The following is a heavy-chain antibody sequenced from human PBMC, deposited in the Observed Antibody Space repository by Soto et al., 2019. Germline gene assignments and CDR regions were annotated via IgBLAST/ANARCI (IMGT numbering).Heavy chain of an antibody. V-gene: IGHV3-30*18. CDR1: GFTFSSYG. CDR3: AKESHSSGYGTYFDY. D-gene: IGHD3-22*01. Sequence: GSLRLSCAASGFTFSSYGMHWVRQAPGKGLEWVAVMSNDGGTTYYLDSVKGRFTISRDNSKNTLYLQMNSLRAEDTAVYYCAKESHSSGYGTYFDYWGQGTLVTVSS. J-gene: IGHJ4*02. CDR2: MSNDGGTT.